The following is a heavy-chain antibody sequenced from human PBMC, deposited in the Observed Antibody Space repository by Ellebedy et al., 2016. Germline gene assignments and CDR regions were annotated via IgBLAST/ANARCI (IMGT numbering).Heavy chain of an antibody. CDR1: NFTFSSFY. J-gene: IGHJ5*02. CDR2: INHHGSET. Sequence: GESLKISXVASNFTFSSFYMSWVRQAPGKGLEWVANINHHGSETYYGDSVKGRFTISRDNAKNSLYLQMNSLRAEDTAVYYCARESTTVTTLSWFDPWGQGTLVTVSS. D-gene: IGHD4-17*01. V-gene: IGHV3-7*01. CDR3: ARESTTVTTLSWFDP.